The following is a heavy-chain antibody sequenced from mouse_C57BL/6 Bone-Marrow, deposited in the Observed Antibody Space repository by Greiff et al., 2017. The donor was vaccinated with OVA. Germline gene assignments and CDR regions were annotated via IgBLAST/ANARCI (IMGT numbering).Heavy chain of an antibody. J-gene: IGHJ3*01. Sequence: QVQLQQPGAELVRPGSSVKLSCKASGYTFTSYWMDWVKQRPGQGLEWIGNIYPSDSETHYNQKFKDKATLTVDKSSSTAYMQLSSLTSEDSAVYYCARSWGLLCAYWGQGTLVTVSA. CDR2: IYPSDSET. V-gene: IGHV1-61*01. CDR1: GYTFTSYW. CDR3: ARSWGLLCAY. D-gene: IGHD2-1*01.